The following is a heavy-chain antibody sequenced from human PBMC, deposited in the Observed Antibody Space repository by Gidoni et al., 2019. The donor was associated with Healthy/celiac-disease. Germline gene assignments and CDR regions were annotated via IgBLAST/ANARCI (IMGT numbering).Heavy chain of an antibody. J-gene: IGHJ4*02. CDR1: GFTFSSYG. CDR2: IWYDGSNK. Sequence: QVQLVESGGGVVQPGRSLRLSCAASGFTFSSYGMHWVRQAPGKGLEWVAVIWYDGSNKYYADSVKGRFTISRDNSKNTLYLQMNSLRAEDTAVYYCARDGYYYDSSGYYVPSYYFDYWGQGTLVTVSS. D-gene: IGHD3-22*01. CDR3: ARDGYYYDSSGYYVPSYYFDY. V-gene: IGHV3-33*01.